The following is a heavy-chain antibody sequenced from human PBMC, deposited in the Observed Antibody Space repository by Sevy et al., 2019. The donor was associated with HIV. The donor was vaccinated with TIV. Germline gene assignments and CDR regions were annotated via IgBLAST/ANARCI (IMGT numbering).Heavy chain of an antibody. J-gene: IGHJ4*02. CDR2: ISGSGGST. CDR1: GFTFSSYA. CDR3: AKDPTYYYDSSGYPIDY. V-gene: IGHV3-23*01. Sequence: GGSLRLSCAASGFTFSSYAMSWVRQAPGKGPEWVSAISGSGGSTYYADSVKGRFTISRDNSKNTLYLQMNSLRVEDTAVYYCAKDPTYYYDSSGYPIDYWGQGTLVTVSS. D-gene: IGHD3-22*01.